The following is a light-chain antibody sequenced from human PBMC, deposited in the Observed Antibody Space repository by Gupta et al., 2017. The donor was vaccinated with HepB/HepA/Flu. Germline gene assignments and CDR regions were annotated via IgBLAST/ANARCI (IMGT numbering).Light chain of an antibody. CDR3: QQYGSSPPYT. J-gene: IGKJ2*01. CDR2: GAS. V-gene: IGKV3-20*01. Sequence: IVLTQYPCSLPLSPGERATLSCRASKSVSSSYLAWYQQKPGQAPRLLIYGASSRATGIPDRFSGSGSGTDFTLTISRLEPEEFAVYYCQQYGSSPPYTFGQGTKLEIK. CDR1: KSVSSSY.